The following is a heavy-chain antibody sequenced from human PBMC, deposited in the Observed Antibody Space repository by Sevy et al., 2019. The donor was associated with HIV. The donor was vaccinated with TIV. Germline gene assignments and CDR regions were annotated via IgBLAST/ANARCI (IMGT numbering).Heavy chain of an antibody. CDR3: ARDRDMVRGVILDY. V-gene: IGHV3-7*01. CDR1: GFSFTWYW. J-gene: IGHJ4*02. Sequence: GGSLRLSCAASGFSFTWYWMSWVRQTPEKGLEWVANIKQDGSEKNYVDSVKGRFTISRDNSKNTLYLQMNSLRAEDTAVYYCARDRDMVRGVILDYWGQGTLVTVSS. D-gene: IGHD3-10*01. CDR2: IKQDGSEK.